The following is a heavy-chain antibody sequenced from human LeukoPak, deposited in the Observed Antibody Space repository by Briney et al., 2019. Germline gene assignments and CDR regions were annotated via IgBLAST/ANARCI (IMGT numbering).Heavy chain of an antibody. CDR2: IYTSGST. CDR3: ARDFGGYYPIDAFDI. CDR1: GGSISSGSYY. Sequence: SQTLSLTXTVSGGSISSGSYYWSWIRQPAGKGLEWIGRIYTSGSTNYNPSLKSRVTISVDTSKNQFSLKLSSVTAADTAVYYCARDFGGYYPIDAFDIWGQGTMVTVSS. J-gene: IGHJ3*02. V-gene: IGHV4-61*02. D-gene: IGHD3-22*01.